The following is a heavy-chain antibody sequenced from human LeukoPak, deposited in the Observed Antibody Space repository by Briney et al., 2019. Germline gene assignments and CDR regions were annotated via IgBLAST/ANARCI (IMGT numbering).Heavy chain of an antibody. J-gene: IGHJ4*02. D-gene: IGHD3-22*01. CDR1: GFTFSSYA. CDR2: ISSNGGST. V-gene: IGHV3-64*01. CDR3: ARDRYPDLGYSSGSAADY. Sequence: GGSLRLSCAASGFTFSSYAMHWVRQAPGKGLEYVSAISSNGGSTYYANSVKGRFTISRDNSKNTLYLQMNSLRAEDTAVYYCARDRYPDLGYSSGSAADYWGQGTLVTVSS.